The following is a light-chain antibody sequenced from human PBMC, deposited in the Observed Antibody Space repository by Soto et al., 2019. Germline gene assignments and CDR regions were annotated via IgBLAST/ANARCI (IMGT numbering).Light chain of an antibody. Sequence: ERNRAVSGSRAARGASRIINTSTSSDVGNYDLVSWYQQHPGKAPKLMIYEGTKRPSGVSNRFSGSKSGNTASLTISGLQAEDEADYYCCSSAGSGTYVFGTGTKVTVL. CDR3: CSSAGSGTYV. CDR2: EGT. CDR1: SSDVGNYDL. J-gene: IGLJ1*01. V-gene: IGLV2-23*01.